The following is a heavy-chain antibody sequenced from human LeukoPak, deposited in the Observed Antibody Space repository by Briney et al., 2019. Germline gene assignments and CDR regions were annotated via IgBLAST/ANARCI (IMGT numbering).Heavy chain of an antibody. D-gene: IGHD6-13*01. CDR1: GFTFSSCS. CDR3: AKAWIAAAHTIFWYFDL. Sequence: PGGSLRLSCSVSGFTFSSCSMHWVRQAPGQGLEYVSAISNNGGTTYYADSVKSRFTISRDNSKNTLYLQMSRVTAEDTAVYYCAKAWIAAAHTIFWYFDLWGRGTLVTVSS. J-gene: IGHJ2*01. V-gene: IGHV3-64D*06. CDR2: ISNNGGTT.